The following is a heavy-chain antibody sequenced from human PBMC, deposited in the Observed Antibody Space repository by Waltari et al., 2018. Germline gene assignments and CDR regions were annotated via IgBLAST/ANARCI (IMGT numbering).Heavy chain of an antibody. J-gene: IGHJ4*02. CDR1: GGTFSSYA. Sequence: VQLVQSGAEVKKPGSSAKVSCKASGGTFSSYAISWVRQAPGQGLVWMGGSIRSFGTASDAQEFEDRVKSTANKTTSTAYRELNMLLSEDTAVYYCARDRRGVAAAGHFDYWGQGTLVTVSS. CDR3: ARDRRGVAAAGHFDY. V-gene: IGHV1-69*06. CDR2: SIRSFGTA. D-gene: IGHD6-13*01.